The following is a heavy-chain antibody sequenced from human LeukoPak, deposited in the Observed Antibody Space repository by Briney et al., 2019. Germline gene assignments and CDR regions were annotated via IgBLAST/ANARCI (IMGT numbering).Heavy chain of an antibody. V-gene: IGHV3-21*01. CDR3: ARRYCSGGSCYPYYYYYGMDV. D-gene: IGHD2-15*01. J-gene: IGHJ6*02. Sequence: GGSLRLSCAASGFTFSSYSMNWVRQAPGKGLEWVSSISSSSSYIYYADSVKGRFTISRDNAKNSLYLQMNSLRAEDTAVYYCARRYCSGGSCYPYYYYYGMDVWGQGTTVTVSS. CDR1: GFTFSSYS. CDR2: ISSSSSYI.